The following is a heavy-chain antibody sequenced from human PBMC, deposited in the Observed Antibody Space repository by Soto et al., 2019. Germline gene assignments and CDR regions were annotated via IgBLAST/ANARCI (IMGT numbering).Heavy chain of an antibody. CDR2: ISWDGGST. J-gene: IGHJ4*02. D-gene: IGHD6-13*01. V-gene: IGHV3-43*01. CDR3: AKDSQGFYSSSWFDY. CDR1: GFTFDDYT. Sequence: GGSPTLSCAASGFTFDDYTMHWVRQAPGKGLEWVSLISWDGGSTYYADSVKGRFTISRDNSKNSLYLQMNSLRTEDTALYYCAKDSQGFYSSSWFDYWCQGTLVTVSS.